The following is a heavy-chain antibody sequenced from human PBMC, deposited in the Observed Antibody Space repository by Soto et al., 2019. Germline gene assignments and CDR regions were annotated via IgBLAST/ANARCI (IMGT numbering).Heavy chain of an antibody. CDR3: GATTGMGNYYFYY. CDR1: GHNLINFW. D-gene: IGHD6-13*01. CDR2: IYPGDSDT. Sequence: EVQLVRSGAEVKKPGESLKISCKASGHNLINFWIGWVRQMPGKGPEWMGSIYPGDSDTRYSPSFQGQVTISADKSISTAYLQSSSLKASDAAMSYCGATTGMGNYYFYYWGPRTLVTVSA. V-gene: IGHV5-51*03. J-gene: IGHJ4*02.